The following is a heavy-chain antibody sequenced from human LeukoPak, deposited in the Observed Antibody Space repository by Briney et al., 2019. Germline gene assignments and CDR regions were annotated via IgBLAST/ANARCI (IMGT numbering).Heavy chain of an antibody. V-gene: IGHV3-73*01. CDR1: GFTFSGSA. J-gene: IGHJ4*02. D-gene: IGHD2-21*01. CDR2: IRSKSNNYAT. CDR3: TRLYCGGGYCYYFDY. Sequence: GGSLRLSCAASGFTFSGSAMHWVRQASGKGLEWVGRIRSKSNNYATAYAASVNGRFNISRDDSKNMVYLQMNSLKTEDTAVYYCTRLYCGGGYCYYFDYWGQGTLVTVSS.